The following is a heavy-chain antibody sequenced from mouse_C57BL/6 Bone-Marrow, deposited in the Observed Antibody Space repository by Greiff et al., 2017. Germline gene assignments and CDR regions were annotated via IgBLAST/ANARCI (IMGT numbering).Heavy chain of an antibody. J-gene: IGHJ2*01. Sequence: VQLQQPGAELVRPGSSVKLSCKASGYTFTSYWMDWVKQRPGQGLEWIGNIYPSDSETHYNQKFKDKATLTVDKSSSTAYMQLSRLTSEDSAVYFCAREHYGSSPNYFDYWGQGTTLTVSS. CDR2: IYPSDSET. CDR3: AREHYGSSPNYFDY. CDR1: GYTFTSYW. D-gene: IGHD1-1*01. V-gene: IGHV1-61*01.